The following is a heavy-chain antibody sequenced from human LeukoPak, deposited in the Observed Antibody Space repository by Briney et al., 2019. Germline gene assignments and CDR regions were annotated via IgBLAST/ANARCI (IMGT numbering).Heavy chain of an antibody. J-gene: IGHJ4*02. V-gene: IGHV3-23*01. Sequence: GGTLRLSCAASGFTFSSYAMSWVRQAPGKGLEWVSSISGSGGSTYYADSVKGRFTISRDNSKNTLYLQMNSLRAEDTDVYYCANTYGSGSYYDYWGQGTLVTVSS. CDR3: ANTYGSGSYYDY. CDR1: GFTFSSYA. CDR2: ISGSGGST. D-gene: IGHD3-10*01.